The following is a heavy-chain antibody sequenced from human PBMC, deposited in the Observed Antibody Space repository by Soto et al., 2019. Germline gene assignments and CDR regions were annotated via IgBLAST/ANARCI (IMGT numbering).Heavy chain of an antibody. CDR1: NGSFSGYF. CDR3: ASGKISGPLSCCDI. CDR2: INHSGFV. Sequence: QVHLQQMGAGLLKPSETLSLTCGVYNGSFSGYFWDWIRQPPGKGLEWIGEINHSGFVTYNQSLKSRVPVSVDTSKIQSSLKLSSVTSVDTAVYFCASGKISGPLSCCDIWGQGDLVTVSS. J-gene: IGHJ4*02. V-gene: IGHV4-34*01. D-gene: IGHD6-19*01.